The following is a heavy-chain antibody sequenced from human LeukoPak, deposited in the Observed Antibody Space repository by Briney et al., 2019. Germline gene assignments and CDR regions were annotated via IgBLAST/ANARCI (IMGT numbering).Heavy chain of an antibody. CDR2: TYYSGST. J-gene: IGHJ4*02. Sequence: SETLSLTCTVSGGSISSSSYYWGWIRQPPGKGLEWIGSTYYSGSTYYNPSLKSRVTISVDTSKNQFSLKLSSVTAADTAVYYCARGKSFDYWGQGTLVTVSS. CDR3: ARGKSFDY. CDR1: GGSISSSSYY. V-gene: IGHV4-39*07.